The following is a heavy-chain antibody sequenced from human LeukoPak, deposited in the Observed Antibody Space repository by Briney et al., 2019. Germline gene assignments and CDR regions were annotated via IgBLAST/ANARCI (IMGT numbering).Heavy chain of an antibody. J-gene: IGHJ4*02. D-gene: IGHD6-19*01. Sequence: GGSLRLSCAPSGFTFSSYSMHWVRQAPGKGLEWVSSISSSSSYIYYADSVKGRFTISRDNAKNSLYLQMNSLRGEDTAVYYCARDGLDGYNSGWYPEYWGQGTLVTVSS. CDR2: ISSSSSYI. CDR1: GFTFSSYS. V-gene: IGHV3-21*01. CDR3: ARDGLDGYNSGWYPEY.